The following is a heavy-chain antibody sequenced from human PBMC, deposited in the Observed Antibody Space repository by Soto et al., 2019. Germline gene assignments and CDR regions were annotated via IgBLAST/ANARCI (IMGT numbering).Heavy chain of an antibody. Sequence: RHHPGKGLAWIGYIYYSGRTYYNPSLKSRVTISVDTSKNQFSLKLSSVTAADTAVYYCARVGRIDWFDHWAQGTLVLVSS. CDR3: ARVGRIDWFDH. CDR2: IYYSGRT. V-gene: IGHV4-31*02. J-gene: IGHJ5*02. D-gene: IGHD2-21*01.